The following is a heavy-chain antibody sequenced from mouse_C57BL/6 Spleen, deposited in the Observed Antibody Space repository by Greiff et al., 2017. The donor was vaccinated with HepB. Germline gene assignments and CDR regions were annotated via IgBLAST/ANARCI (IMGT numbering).Heavy chain of an antibody. Sequence: VQLKESGAELVRPGASVKLSCTASGFNIKDYYMHWVKQRPEQGLEWIGRIDPEDGDTEYAPKFQGKATMTADTSSNTAYLQLSSLTSEDTAVYYCTYYDVGAWFAYWGQGTLVTVSA. CDR2: IDPEDGDT. CDR1: GFNIKDYY. J-gene: IGHJ3*01. V-gene: IGHV14-1*01. D-gene: IGHD2-4*01. CDR3: TYYDVGAWFAY.